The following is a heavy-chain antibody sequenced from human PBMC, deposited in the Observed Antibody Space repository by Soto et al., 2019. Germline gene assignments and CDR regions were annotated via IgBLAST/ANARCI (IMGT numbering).Heavy chain of an antibody. CDR1: GFTFSNYA. CDR3: GRCSSTSCHLGSDY. Sequence: AGGSLRLSCAASGFTFSNYAMNWVRQAPGKGLEWVALISYDGRNEYYADSVKGRFTISRDSSKNTLYLQMNSLRAADTAVYYCGRCSSTSCHLGSDYWGQGTLVTVSS. J-gene: IGHJ4*02. CDR2: ISYDGRNE. D-gene: IGHD2-2*01. V-gene: IGHV3-30*04.